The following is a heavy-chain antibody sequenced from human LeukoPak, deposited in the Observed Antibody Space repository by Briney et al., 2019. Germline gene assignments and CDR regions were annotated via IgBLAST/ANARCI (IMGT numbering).Heavy chain of an antibody. D-gene: IGHD2-21*01. CDR2: IWYDGSNK. CDR3: ARDIGSYSDAFDI. CDR1: GFTFSSYG. J-gene: IGHJ3*02. Sequence: GRSLRLSCAASGFTFSSYGMHWVRQAPGKGLEWVAVIWYDGSNKYYADSVKGRFTISRDNSKNTLYLQMNSLRAEDTAVYYCARDIGSYSDAFDIWGQATMVTVSS. V-gene: IGHV3-33*01.